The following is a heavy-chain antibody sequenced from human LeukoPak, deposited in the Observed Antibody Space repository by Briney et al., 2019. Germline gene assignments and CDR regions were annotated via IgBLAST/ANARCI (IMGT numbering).Heavy chain of an antibody. CDR3: ARGLSGVTGYTYGRGIDY. V-gene: IGHV3-7*01. J-gene: IGHJ4*02. CDR2: IKKDGSEK. Sequence: GGSLRLSCAASGFTFSSYSMNWVRQAPGKGLEWVANIKKDGSEKYYVDSVKGRFTIPRDNAKTSLYLQMNSLRAEDTALYYCARGLSGVTGYTYGRGIDYWGQGTLVTVSS. CDR1: GFTFSSYS. D-gene: IGHD5-18*01.